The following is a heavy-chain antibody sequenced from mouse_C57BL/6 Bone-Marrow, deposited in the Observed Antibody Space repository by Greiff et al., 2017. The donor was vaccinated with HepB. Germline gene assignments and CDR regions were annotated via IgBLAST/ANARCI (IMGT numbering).Heavy chain of an antibody. Sequence: VQLQQPGAELVKPGASVKLSCKVSGYTFTSYWMHWVKQRPGQGLEWIGMIHPNSGSTNYNEKFKSKATLTVDKSSSTVYMQLSSLTAEDSAVYYCAGDYYGSGCDYWGQGTALTVSS. CDR3: AGDYYGSGCDY. D-gene: IGHD1-1*01. CDR2: IHPNSGST. V-gene: IGHV1-64*01. CDR1: GYTFTSYW. J-gene: IGHJ2*01.